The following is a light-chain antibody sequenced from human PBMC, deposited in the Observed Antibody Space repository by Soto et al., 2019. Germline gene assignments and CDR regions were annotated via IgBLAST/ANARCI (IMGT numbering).Light chain of an antibody. CDR3: QQFDVYYS. J-gene: IGKJ2*03. CDR1: QSVSTS. Sequence: DIPMTQSPSTLSASIGDRVTITCRARQSVSTSLAWYQQKPGKAPKLLIYDASNLESGVPSRFSGSGSGTEFTLTISSLQPDDVATYYCQQFDVYYSFGQGTKLEIK. CDR2: DAS. V-gene: IGKV1-5*01.